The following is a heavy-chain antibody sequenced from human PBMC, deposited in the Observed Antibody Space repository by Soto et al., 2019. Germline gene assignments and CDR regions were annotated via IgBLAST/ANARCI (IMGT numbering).Heavy chain of an antibody. CDR1: GYTFTSYG. CDR3: ATASITMVRGVVITNAFDI. D-gene: IGHD3-10*01. V-gene: IGHV1-18*01. J-gene: IGHJ3*02. Sequence: ASVKVSCKASGYTFTSYGISWVRQAPGQGLEWIGWIIAYNGNTNYAQKLQERVTITTDTSTSTAYMELSSLRSEDTAVYYCATASITMVRGVVITNAFDIWGQGTVVTVSS. CDR2: IIAYNGNT.